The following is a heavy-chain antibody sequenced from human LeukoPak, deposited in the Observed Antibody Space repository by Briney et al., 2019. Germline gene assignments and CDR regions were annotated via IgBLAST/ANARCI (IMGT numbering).Heavy chain of an antibody. V-gene: IGHV1-2*06. CDR1: GYTFTGYY. D-gene: IGHD1-1*01. CDR3: ARGGPTGYTVDY. Sequence: ASVKVSRKASGYTFTGYYMHWVRQAPGQGLEWMGRINPNSGGTNYAQKFQGRVTMTRDTSISTAYMELSRLRSDDTAVYYCARGGPTGYTVDYWGQGTLVTVSS. J-gene: IGHJ4*02. CDR2: INPNSGGT.